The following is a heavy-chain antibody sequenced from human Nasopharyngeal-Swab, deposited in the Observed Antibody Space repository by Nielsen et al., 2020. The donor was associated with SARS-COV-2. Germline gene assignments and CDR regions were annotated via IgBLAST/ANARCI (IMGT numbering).Heavy chain of an antibody. CDR1: GFTFSSYW. J-gene: IGHJ5*02. Sequence: GESLKISCAASGFTFSSYWMHWVRQAPGKGLVWVSRINSDGSSTSYADSVKGRFPISRDNAKNTLYLQMNSPRAEDTAVYYCARVGYSSSPGGWFDPWGQGTLVTVSS. CDR2: INSDGSST. V-gene: IGHV3-74*01. CDR3: ARVGYSSSPGGWFDP. D-gene: IGHD6-6*01.